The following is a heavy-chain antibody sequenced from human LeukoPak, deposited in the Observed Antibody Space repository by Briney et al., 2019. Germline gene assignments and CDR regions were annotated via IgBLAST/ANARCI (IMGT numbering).Heavy chain of an antibody. CDR2: IKPDGSGK. D-gene: IGHD2/OR15-2a*01. CDR3: SSQPAVIDLDF. V-gene: IGHV3-7*01. J-gene: IGHJ4*02. CDR1: GFSFSIYW. Sequence: GGSLGLSCAASGFSFSIYWMTWVRQVPGKGLEWVANIKPDGSGKHYVDSVKGRFTISRDNAKSSLYLQMDSLRVEDTAVYYCSSQPAVIDLDFWGQGALVTVSS.